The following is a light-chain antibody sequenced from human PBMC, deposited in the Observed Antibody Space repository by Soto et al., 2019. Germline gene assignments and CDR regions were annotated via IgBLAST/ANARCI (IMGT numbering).Light chain of an antibody. V-gene: IGKV1-39*01. CDR3: QQLSLHPLT. J-gene: IGKJ4*01. Sequence: DIQMTQSPSSLSASVGDRVTITCRASQSISSYLNWYQQKPGKAPKLLIYAASSLQSGVPSRFSGSGSGTDFTLTISSLQPEDFATYFCQQLSLHPLTFGGGTKLEI. CDR2: AAS. CDR1: QSISSY.